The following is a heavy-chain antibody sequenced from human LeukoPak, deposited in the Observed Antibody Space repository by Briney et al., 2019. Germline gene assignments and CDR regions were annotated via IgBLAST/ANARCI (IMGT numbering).Heavy chain of an antibody. J-gene: IGHJ4*02. CDR1: GFTFSNYW. V-gene: IGHV3-7*01. Sequence: PGGSLRLSCPASGFTFSNYWMNWVRQAPGRGLEWLANIRQDGSETHYVDSVRGRFTISRDNSKNTLYLQMNSLRAEDTAVYYCAKELGSHYYDSSGLGYWGQGTLVTVSS. CDR2: IRQDGSET. CDR3: AKELGSHYYDSSGLGY. D-gene: IGHD3-22*01.